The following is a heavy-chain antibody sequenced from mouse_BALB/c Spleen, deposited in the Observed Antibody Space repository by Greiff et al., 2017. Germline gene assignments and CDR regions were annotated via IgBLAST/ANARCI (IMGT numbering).Heavy chain of an antibody. CDR1: GYTFTDYN. CDR2: IYPYNGGT. CDR3: ARGGDGFAY. J-gene: IGHJ3*01. Sequence: DVQLQESGPELVKPGASVKISCKASGYTFTDYNMHWVKQSHGKSLEWIGYIYPYNGGTGYNQKFKSKATLTVDNSSSTAYMELRSLTSEDSAVYYCARGGDGFAYWGQGTLVTVSA. D-gene: IGHD3-3*01. V-gene: IGHV1S29*02.